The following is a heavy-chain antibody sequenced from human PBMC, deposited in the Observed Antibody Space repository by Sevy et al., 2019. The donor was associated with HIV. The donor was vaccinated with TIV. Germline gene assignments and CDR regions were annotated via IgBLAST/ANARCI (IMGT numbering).Heavy chain of an antibody. D-gene: IGHD6-19*01. CDR3: AKVLARGVAVAGSAWGMDV. CDR1: GFTFSNYA. V-gene: IGHV3-23*01. CDR2: ISGSCGTT. Sequence: GGSLRLSCAASGFTFSNYAMNWVRQAPGKGLEWVSAISGSCGTTYDADSVKGRFTISRDKSQNTLYQQMNSLRAEDTAVYYCAKVLARGVAVAGSAWGMDVWGQGTTVTVSS. J-gene: IGHJ6*02.